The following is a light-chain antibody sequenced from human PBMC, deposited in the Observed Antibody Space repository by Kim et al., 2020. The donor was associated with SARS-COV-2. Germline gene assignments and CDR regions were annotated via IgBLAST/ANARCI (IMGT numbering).Light chain of an antibody. J-gene: IGLJ2*01. V-gene: IGLV3-19*01. CDR1: SLRSYY. CDR2: GKN. CDR3: NSRDSSGNHLV. Sequence: GQTVRITCQGDSLRSYYASWYQQKPGQAPVLVIYGKNNRPSGIPDRFSGSSSGNTASLTITGAQAEDEADYYCNSRDSSGNHLVFGGGTKLTVL.